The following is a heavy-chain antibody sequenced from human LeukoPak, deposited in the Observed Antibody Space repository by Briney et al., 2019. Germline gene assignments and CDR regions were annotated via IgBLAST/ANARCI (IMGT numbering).Heavy chain of an antibody. V-gene: IGHV3-23*01. J-gene: IGHJ4*02. CDR1: GFTFSRCA. D-gene: IGHD6-6*01. CDR2: ISGSGGST. Sequence: GGSLRLSCAASGFTFSRCAMSWVRQAPGKGLEWVSAISGSGGSTYYAGSVKGRFTISRDNSKNTLFLQMNSLRAEDTAVYYCAKGTYSSSPRDYWGQGTLVTVSS. CDR3: AKGTYSSSPRDY.